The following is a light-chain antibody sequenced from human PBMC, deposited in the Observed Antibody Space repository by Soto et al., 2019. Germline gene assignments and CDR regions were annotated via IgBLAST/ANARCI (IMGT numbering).Light chain of an antibody. CDR3: QLSYSTLFT. J-gene: IGKJ3*01. Sequence: DIQMTQSPSSLSASVGDRVTITCRASQTIIRYLNWYQQKPGRAPNLLIYAASSLQSGVPSRFSGSGSGTEFTLTISTLQPEDFATYYCQLSYSTLFTFSPGTKVEIK. CDR2: AAS. CDR1: QTIIRY. V-gene: IGKV1-39*01.